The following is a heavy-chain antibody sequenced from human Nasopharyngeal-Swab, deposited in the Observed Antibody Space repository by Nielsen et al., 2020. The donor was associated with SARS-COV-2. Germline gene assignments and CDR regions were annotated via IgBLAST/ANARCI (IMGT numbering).Heavy chain of an antibody. CDR3: ARDLYSGTKPRFWSGYYGYYYGMDV. J-gene: IGHJ6*02. D-gene: IGHD3-3*01. CDR2: INTNTGNP. Sequence: WVRQAPGQGLEWMGWINTNTGNPTYAQGFTGRFGFSLDTSVSTAYLQISSLKAEDTAVYYCARDLYSGTKPRFWSGYYGYYYGMDVWGQGTTVTVSS. V-gene: IGHV7-4-1*02.